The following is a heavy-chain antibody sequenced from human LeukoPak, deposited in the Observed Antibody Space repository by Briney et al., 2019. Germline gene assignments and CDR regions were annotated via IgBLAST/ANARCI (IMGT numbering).Heavy chain of an antibody. J-gene: IGHJ3*02. V-gene: IGHV3-23*01. CDR3: AKEKVVDLIRAFHI. CDR2: ISGSGGST. CDR1: GFTFSSFA. Sequence: GGSLRLSCAASGFTFSSFAMSWVRQAPGKGLEWVSTISGSGGSTYYADSVKGRFTISRDNSKNTLYLQMNSLRAEDTALYYCAKEKVVDLIRAFHIWGQGTMVTVSS. D-gene: IGHD2-15*01.